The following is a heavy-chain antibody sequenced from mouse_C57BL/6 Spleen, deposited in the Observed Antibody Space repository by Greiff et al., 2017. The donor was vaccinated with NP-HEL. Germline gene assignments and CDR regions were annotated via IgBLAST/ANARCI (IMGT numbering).Heavy chain of an antibody. CDR2: IYPGDGDT. CDR1: GYAFSSYW. D-gene: IGHD2-5*01. V-gene: IGHV1-80*01. CDR3: EAYYSNYGFDY. J-gene: IGHJ2*01. Sequence: VKLQESGAELVKPGASVKISCKASGYAFSSYWMNWVKQRPGKGLEWIGQIYPGDGDTNYNGKFKGKATLTADKSSSTAYMQLSSLTSEDSAVYFCEAYYSNYGFDYWGQGTTLTVSS.